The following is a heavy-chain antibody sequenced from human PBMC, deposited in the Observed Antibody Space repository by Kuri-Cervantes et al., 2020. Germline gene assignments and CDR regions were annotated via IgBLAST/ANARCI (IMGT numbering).Heavy chain of an antibody. V-gene: IGHV3-23*01. Sequence: GGSLRLSCAASGFTFSNYAMAWVRQAPGKGLEWVSTIRGTGTSTYYADSVKGRFTISRDNSKNTLYLQMNSLRAEDTAVYYCARDPHYCSSTSCYVAFDIWGQGTMVTVSS. J-gene: IGHJ3*02. CDR1: GFTFSNYA. CDR2: IRGTGTST. CDR3: ARDPHYCSSTSCYVAFDI. D-gene: IGHD2-2*01.